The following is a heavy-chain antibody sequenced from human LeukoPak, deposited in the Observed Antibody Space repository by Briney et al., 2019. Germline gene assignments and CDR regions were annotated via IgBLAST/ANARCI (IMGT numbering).Heavy chain of an antibody. CDR2: ISYDGSNK. D-gene: IGHD3-22*01. V-gene: IGHV3-30-3*01. CDR1: GFTFSSYA. Sequence: PGGSLRLSCAASGFTFSSYAMHWVRQAPGKGLEWVAVISYDGSNKYYADSVKGRFTISRDNSKNTLYLQMNSLRAEDTAVYYCARVGDYYDSSGYPPHFDYWGQGTLVTVSS. CDR3: ARVGDYYDSSGYPPHFDY. J-gene: IGHJ4*02.